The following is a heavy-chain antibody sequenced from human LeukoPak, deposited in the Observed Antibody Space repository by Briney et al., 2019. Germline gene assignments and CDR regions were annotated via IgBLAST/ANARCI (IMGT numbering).Heavy chain of an antibody. V-gene: IGHV4-61*08. D-gene: IGHD4-11*01. CDR1: GGSISSGGYY. CDR3: ARDGSNWSNDYYHGVDV. Sequence: SETLSLTCTVSGGSISSGGYYWSWIRQPPGKGLEWLGYVYYSGSATYNPSLKSRVTISVDTSKNQFSLRLSSVTAADTAVYYCARDGSNWSNDYYHGVDVWGQGTTVTVSS. J-gene: IGHJ6*02. CDR2: VYYSGSA.